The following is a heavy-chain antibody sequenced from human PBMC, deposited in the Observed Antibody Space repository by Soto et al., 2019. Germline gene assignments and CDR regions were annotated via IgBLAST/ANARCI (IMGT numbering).Heavy chain of an antibody. CDR2: ISGSGGST. CDR3: AKGKVLRQAGMDV. D-gene: IGHD3-3*01. J-gene: IGHJ6*02. CDR1: GFTFSSYD. V-gene: IGHV3-23*01. Sequence: PGGSLRLSCAASGFTFSSYDMHWVRQATGKGLEWVSAISGSGGSTYYADSVKGRFTISRDNSKNTLYLQMNSLRAEDTAVYYCAKGKVLRQAGMDVWGQGTTVTV.